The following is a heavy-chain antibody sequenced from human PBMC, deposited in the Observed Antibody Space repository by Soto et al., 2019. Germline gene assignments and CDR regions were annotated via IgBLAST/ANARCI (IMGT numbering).Heavy chain of an antibody. CDR2: IAYTGIT. CDR3: AREGFSGYEALDY. D-gene: IGHD5-12*01. J-gene: IGHJ4*02. CDR1: GGPIRSYY. V-gene: IGHV4-59*01. Sequence: QVQLQESGPGLLKPSETLSLTCSVSGGPIRSYYLSWVRQAPGKGLEWIAYIAYTGITGYNPSLRSRVTISGDTSQSLNSLKMTSVTAADTDVYYCAREGFSGYEALDYWGQGILVTVSS.